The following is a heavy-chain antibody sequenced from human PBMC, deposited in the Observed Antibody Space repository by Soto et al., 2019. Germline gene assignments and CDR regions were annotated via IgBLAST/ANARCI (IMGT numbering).Heavy chain of an antibody. J-gene: IGHJ4*02. CDR2: ISYDGSNK. D-gene: IGHD3-22*01. V-gene: IGHV3-30-3*01. Sequence: PGGSLRLSCAASGFTFSSYAMHWVRQAPGKGLEWVAVISYDGSNKYYADSVKGRFTISRDNSKNTLYLQMNSLRAEDTAVYYCARSMIVDYWGQGTLVTVSS. CDR3: ARSMIVDY. CDR1: GFTFSSYA.